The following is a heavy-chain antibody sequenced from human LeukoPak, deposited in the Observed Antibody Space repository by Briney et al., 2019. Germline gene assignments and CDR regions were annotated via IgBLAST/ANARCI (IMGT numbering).Heavy chain of an antibody. CDR2: ISYDGSNK. CDR3: ARDYAPGVGALAANY. V-gene: IGHV3-30*09. Sequence: PGGSLRLSCAASGFTFSSYAMHWVRQAPGKGLEWVAVISYDGSNKYYADSVKGRFAISRDNSKNTLYLQMNSLRAEDTAVYYCARDYAPGVGALAANYWGQGTLVTVSS. J-gene: IGHJ4*02. D-gene: IGHD2-8*01. CDR1: GFTFSSYA.